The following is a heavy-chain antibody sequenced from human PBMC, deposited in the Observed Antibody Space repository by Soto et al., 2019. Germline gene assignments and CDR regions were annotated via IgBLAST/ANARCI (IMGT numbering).Heavy chain of an antibody. CDR1: GFIFSRYS. CDR3: ARGSAFIGLDY. V-gene: IGHV3-21*01. CDR2: IGTSGSYI. Sequence: PGVSLRLSCAVSGFIFSRYSMNWVRQAPGKGLEWVSSIGTSGSYIYDTDSVKGRFTISRDNTKDSLYLQMNSLRAEDTAIYYCARGSAFIGLDYWGQGTPVTVSS. J-gene: IGHJ4*02. D-gene: IGHD1-26*01.